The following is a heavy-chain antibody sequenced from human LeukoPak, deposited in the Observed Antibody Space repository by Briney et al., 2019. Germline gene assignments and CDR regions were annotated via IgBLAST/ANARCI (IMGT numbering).Heavy chain of an antibody. V-gene: IGHV3-23*01. CDR3: AKDFDFWSAYYRGDDC. J-gene: IGHJ4*02. CDR1: RFTFSSYA. CDR2: ISGTGDST. Sequence: GGSLRLSCAAPRFTFSSYAMSWVRQAPRKGLEWVSAISGTGDSTYYADSVKGRFTISRDNSKNPLYLQMNSLRAEDTAIYYCAKDFDFWSAYYRGDDCWGQGTLVTVSS. D-gene: IGHD3-3*01.